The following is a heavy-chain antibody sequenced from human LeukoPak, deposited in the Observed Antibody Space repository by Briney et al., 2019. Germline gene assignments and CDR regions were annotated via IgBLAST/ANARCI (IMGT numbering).Heavy chain of an antibody. D-gene: IGHD1-26*01. V-gene: IGHV3-53*01. J-gene: IGHJ4*02. CDR2: IYSGGST. CDR3: VRDLGGRSGH. CDR1: GFTVSSNY. Sequence: PGGSLRLSCAASGFTVSSNYMSWVRQAPGKGLEWVSVIYSGGSTYYADSVKGRFTISRDNSKNTPYLQMNSLRAEDTAVYYCVRDLGGRSGHWGQGTLVTVSS.